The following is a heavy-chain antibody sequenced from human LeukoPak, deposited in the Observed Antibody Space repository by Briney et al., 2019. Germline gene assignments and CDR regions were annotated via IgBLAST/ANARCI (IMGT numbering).Heavy chain of an antibody. CDR2: IGSSGTNA. Sequence: KPGGSLRLSCAASGFTFSSSTMNWVRQAPGQGLEWVSSIGSSGTNAHYADSVKGRFTISRDNAKNSVYLQMNSLRDEDTAVYYCVYGDDRGYWGQGTLVTVSS. CDR1: GFTFSSST. V-gene: IGHV3-21*01. CDR3: VYGDDRGY. D-gene: IGHD7-27*01. J-gene: IGHJ4*02.